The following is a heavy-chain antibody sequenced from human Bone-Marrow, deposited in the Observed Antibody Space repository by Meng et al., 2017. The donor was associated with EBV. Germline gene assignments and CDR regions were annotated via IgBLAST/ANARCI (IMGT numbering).Heavy chain of an antibody. CDR3: AKEIAAAGH. Sequence: VEWVVFGGGLVKPGGSPGLSWAASGFTFSDYYMSWIRQAPGKGLEWVSAISGSGGSTYYADSVKGRFTISRDNSKNTLYLQMNSLRAEDTAVYYCAKEIAAAGHWGQGTLVTVSS. V-gene: IGHV3-23*04. CDR2: ISGSGGST. J-gene: IGHJ4*02. CDR1: GFTFSDYY. D-gene: IGHD6-13*01.